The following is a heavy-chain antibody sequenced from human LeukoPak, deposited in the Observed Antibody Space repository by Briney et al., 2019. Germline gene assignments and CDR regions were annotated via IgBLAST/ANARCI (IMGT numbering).Heavy chain of an antibody. CDR3: AKVMVRGVTPHAFGY. D-gene: IGHD3-10*01. CDR2: ISGSGGST. Sequence: PGGSLRLSCAASGFTFSSYAMSWVRQAPGKGLEWVSAISGSGGSTYYADSVKGRFTISRDNSKNTLYLQMNSLRAEDTAVYYCAKVMVRGVTPHAFGYWGQGTLVTVSS. V-gene: IGHV3-23*01. CDR1: GFTFSSYA. J-gene: IGHJ4*02.